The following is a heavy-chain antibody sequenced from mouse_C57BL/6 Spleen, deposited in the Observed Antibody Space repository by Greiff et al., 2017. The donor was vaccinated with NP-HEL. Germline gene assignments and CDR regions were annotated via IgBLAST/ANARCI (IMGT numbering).Heavy chain of an antibody. CDR3: ARTMQLRLHYAKDY. D-gene: IGHD3-2*02. V-gene: IGHV1-53*01. J-gene: IGHJ4*01. CDR1: GYTFTSYW. Sequence: QVQLQQPGTELVKPGASVKLSCKASGYTFTSYWMHWVKQRPGQGLEWIGDINPSNGGTNYNEKFKSKATLTVDKSSSTAYMQLSSLTSEDSAVNYCARTMQLRLHYAKDYWGQGTSVTVSS. CDR2: INPSNGGT.